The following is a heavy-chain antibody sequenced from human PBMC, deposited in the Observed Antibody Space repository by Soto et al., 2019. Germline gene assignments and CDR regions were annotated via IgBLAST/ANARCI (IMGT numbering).Heavy chain of an antibody. V-gene: IGHV3-48*04. CDR2: ISSSGRTI. J-gene: IGHJ4*02. CDR1: GFTFSTYT. Sequence: EVQLEESGGGLVQSGGSLRLSCEAFGFTFSTYTMNWVRQAPGKGLEWVSYISSSGRTISYADPVKGRFSISRDNAKNSLYLQMNSLRGEDTAVYYCARGAYSYGYGYFDYWGQGTLVTVSS. CDR3: ARGAYSYGYGYFDY. D-gene: IGHD5-18*01.